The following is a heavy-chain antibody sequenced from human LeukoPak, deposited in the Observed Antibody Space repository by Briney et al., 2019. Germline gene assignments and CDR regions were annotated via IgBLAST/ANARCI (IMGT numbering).Heavy chain of an antibody. V-gene: IGHV1-18*01. CDR1: GYTFTSYG. D-gene: IGHD3-9*01. Sequence: GASVKVSCKASGYTFTSYGISWVRQAPGQGLEWMGWISAYNGNTNYAQKFQGRVTMTRDTSISTAYMELSRLRSDDTAVYYCARAGAYYDILTGYLDPYYFDYWGQGTLVTVPS. CDR2: ISAYNGNT. CDR3: ARAGAYYDILTGYLDPYYFDY. J-gene: IGHJ4*02.